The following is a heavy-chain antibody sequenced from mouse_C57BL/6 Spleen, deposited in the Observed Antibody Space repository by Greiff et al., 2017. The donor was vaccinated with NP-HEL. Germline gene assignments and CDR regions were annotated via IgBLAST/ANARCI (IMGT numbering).Heavy chain of an antibody. D-gene: IGHD1-1*01. J-gene: IGHJ1*03. CDR3: ARGVYGSSERWYFDV. Sequence: QVHVKQSGAELARPGASVKLSCKASGYTFTSYGISWVKQRTGQGLEWIGEIYPRSGNTYYNEKFKGKATLTADKSSSTAYMELRSLTSEDSAVYFCARGVYGSSERWYFDVWGTGTTVTVSS. CDR1: GYTFTSYG. V-gene: IGHV1-81*01. CDR2: IYPRSGNT.